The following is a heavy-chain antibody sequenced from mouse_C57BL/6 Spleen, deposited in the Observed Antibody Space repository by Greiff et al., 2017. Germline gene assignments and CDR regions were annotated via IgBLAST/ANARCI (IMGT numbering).Heavy chain of an antibody. D-gene: IGHD3-3*01. J-gene: IGHJ3*01. Sequence: QVQLKQSGAELVRPGASVTLSCKASGYTFTDYEMHWVKQTPVHGLEWIGAIDPETGGTAYNQKFKGKAILTADKSFSTAYMELRSLTSEDSAVYYCTGWGPWFAYWGQGTLVTVSA. CDR1: GYTFTDYE. CDR3: TGWGPWFAY. CDR2: IDPETGGT. V-gene: IGHV1-15*01.